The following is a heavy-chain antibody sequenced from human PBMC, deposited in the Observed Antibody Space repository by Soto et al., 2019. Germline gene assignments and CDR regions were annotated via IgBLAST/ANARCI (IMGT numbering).Heavy chain of an antibody. CDR1: GGSIGSGGYY. J-gene: IGHJ6*02. D-gene: IGHD6-6*01. V-gene: IGHV4-31*03. CDR2: NYYSGIT. Sequence: SETLSLTCTVSGGSIGSGGYYWTWIRQHPGKGLEWIGYNYYSGITYYNPSLKSRVTISLDTSKNQFSLKLSSVTAADTAVYYCARGSSIAGLYYGMDVWGQGTTVTVSS. CDR3: ARGSSIAGLYYGMDV.